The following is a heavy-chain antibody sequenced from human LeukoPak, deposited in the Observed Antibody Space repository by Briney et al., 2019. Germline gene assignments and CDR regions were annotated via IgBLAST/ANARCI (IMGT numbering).Heavy chain of an antibody. D-gene: IGHD3-16*01. CDR2: ISGSGSST. V-gene: IGHV3-23*01. CDR1: GFAFNIYA. Sequence: PGGSLRLSCVASGFAFNIYAMNWVRQAPGKGLGWGSAISGSGSSTHHTDSLKVRFTISRDNSKNTIYLEINSLRGEHTAVYYCAKDRGPYVGIANNWFDPWGQGTLVIVSS. J-gene: IGHJ5*02. CDR3: AKDRGPYVGIANNWFDP.